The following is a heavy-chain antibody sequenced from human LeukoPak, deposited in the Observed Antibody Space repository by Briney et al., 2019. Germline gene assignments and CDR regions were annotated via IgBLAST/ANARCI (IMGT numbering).Heavy chain of an antibody. CDR2: TYYRSKWYN. CDR1: GDSVSSNSAA. CDR3: ARGSYFDWLSYYFDY. Sequence: SQTLSLTCAISGDSVSSNSAAWNWIRQSPSRGLEWLGKTYYRSKWYNDYAVSVKSRITINPDTSKNQFSLKLSSVTAADTAVYYCARGSYFDWLSYYFDYWGQGTLVTVSS. J-gene: IGHJ4*02. V-gene: IGHV6-1*01. D-gene: IGHD3-9*01.